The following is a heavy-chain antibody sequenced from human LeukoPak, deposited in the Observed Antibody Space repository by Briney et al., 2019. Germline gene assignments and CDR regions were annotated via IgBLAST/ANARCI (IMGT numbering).Heavy chain of an antibody. Sequence: GGSLRLSRAASGFTFSSYSMNWVRQAPGKGLEWVSYITSNSGETRYGESVEGRFTISRDNAKNIVYLQMNSLRADDTAVYYCVRDPSGTYSYHTFTFWGQGTTVTVSS. D-gene: IGHD1-26*01. CDR3: VRDPSGTYSYHTFTF. J-gene: IGHJ6*02. V-gene: IGHV3-21*05. CDR1: GFTFSSYS. CDR2: ITSNSGET.